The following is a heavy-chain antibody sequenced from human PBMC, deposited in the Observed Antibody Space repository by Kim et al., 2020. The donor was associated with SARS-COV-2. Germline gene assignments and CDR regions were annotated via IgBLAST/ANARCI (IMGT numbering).Heavy chain of an antibody. CDR3: ARDADSSGWYKWFDP. CDR1: GYTFTSYA. CDR2: INAGNGNT. D-gene: IGHD6-19*01. Sequence: ASVKVSCKASGYTFTSYAMHWVRQAPGKRLEWMGWINAGNGNTKYSQKFQGRVTITRDTSASTAYMELSSLRSEDTAVYYCARDADSSGWYKWFDPWGQGTRVTVSS. J-gene: IGHJ5*02. V-gene: IGHV1-3*01.